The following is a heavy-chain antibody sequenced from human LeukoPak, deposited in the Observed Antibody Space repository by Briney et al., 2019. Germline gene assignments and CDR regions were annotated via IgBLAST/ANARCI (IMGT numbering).Heavy chain of an antibody. CDR2: INHNGNVN. D-gene: IGHD3-16*01. Sequence: GGSLRLSCAASGFTFSSYWMNWARQAPGKGLEWVASINHNGNVNYYVDSVKGRFTISRDNAKNSLYLQMSNLRAEDTAVCFCARGGGLDVWGQGAAVTVSS. CDR1: GFTFSSYW. J-gene: IGHJ6*02. CDR3: ARGGGLDV. V-gene: IGHV3-7*03.